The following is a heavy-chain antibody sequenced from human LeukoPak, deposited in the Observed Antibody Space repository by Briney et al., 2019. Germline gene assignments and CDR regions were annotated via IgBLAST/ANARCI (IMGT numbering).Heavy chain of an antibody. J-gene: IGHJ4*02. D-gene: IGHD3-10*01. CDR3: ARDYYGAGSYSSDF. V-gene: IGHV1-2*02. CDR1: GYTLTAYY. CDR2: IYPNSGAT. Sequence: ASVKVSCKTSGYTLTAYYMYWLRQAPGQGLESMGWIYPNSGATGYAQNFQGRVTMTSDTSASTIYLELSRLRSDDTAVYYCARDYYGAGSYSSDFWGQGTLVTVSS.